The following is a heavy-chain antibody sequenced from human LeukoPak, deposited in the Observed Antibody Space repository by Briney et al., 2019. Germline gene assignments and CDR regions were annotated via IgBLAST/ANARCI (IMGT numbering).Heavy chain of an antibody. CDR2: ISSSSSYI. Sequence: GGSLRLSCAASGFTFSSYSMNWVRQAPGKGLEWVSSISSSSSYIYYADSVKGRFTISRDNAKNSLYLQMNSLRAEDTALYYCAKDMRPQRVSSWYDYWGQGTLVTVSS. CDR3: AKDMRPQRVSSWYDY. CDR1: GFTFSSYS. J-gene: IGHJ4*02. D-gene: IGHD6-13*01. V-gene: IGHV3-21*04.